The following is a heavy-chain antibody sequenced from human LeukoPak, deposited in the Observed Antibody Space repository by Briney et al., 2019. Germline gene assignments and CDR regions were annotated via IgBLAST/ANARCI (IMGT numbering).Heavy chain of an antibody. CDR2: ISYDGSYK. J-gene: IGHJ4*02. CDR1: GFTFSSYA. CDR3: AREEYYSDSGGYYPVNYFDY. Sequence: PGGSLRLSCAASGFTFSSYAMHWVRQAPGKGLEWVAIISYDGSYKDYADSVKGRFTISRDNSKNTLYLQMNSQRAEDTAVYYCAREEYYSDSGGYYPVNYFDYWGQGTLVTVSS. D-gene: IGHD3-22*01. V-gene: IGHV3-30*04.